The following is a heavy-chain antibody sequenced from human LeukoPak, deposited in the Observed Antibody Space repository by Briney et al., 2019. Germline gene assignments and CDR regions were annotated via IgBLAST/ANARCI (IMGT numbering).Heavy chain of an antibody. Sequence: PGGSLRLSCAASGFTVSRNYMSWVRQAPGKGLEWVSVIYSDGSTYYADSVRGRFTISRDNSKNTVYLRMNSLRAEDTAVYYCVRGGSGWSAPDYWGQGTLVTVSS. CDR3: VRGGSGWSAPDY. CDR1: GFTVSRNY. V-gene: IGHV3-66*02. D-gene: IGHD6-19*01. CDR2: IYSDGST. J-gene: IGHJ4*02.